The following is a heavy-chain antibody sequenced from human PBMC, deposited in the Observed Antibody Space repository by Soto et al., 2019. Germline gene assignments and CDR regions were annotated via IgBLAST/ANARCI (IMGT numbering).Heavy chain of an antibody. D-gene: IGHD2-15*01. V-gene: IGHV3-30*18. J-gene: IGHJ4*01. Sequence: QVQLEESGGGVVQPGRSLILSCAATGFTFRSDGMHWVRQAPGKGLEWLAFISYDANTIYYADSVRGRFTISRDNSKNTLYLQMDSLRPEDTAVYYCAKDLASRWSLDYWGHGTLVTVSS. CDR1: GFTFRSDG. CDR2: ISYDANTI. CDR3: AKDLASRWSLDY.